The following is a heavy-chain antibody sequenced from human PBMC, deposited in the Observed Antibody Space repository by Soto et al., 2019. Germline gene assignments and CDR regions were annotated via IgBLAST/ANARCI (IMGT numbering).Heavy chain of an antibody. CDR3: VKDGSSGWPYYYGMDV. V-gene: IGHV3-30*18. Sequence: PGGSLRLSCAASGFTFSSYGMHWARQAPGKGLEWVAVISYDGSNKYYADSLKGRFTVSRDNSKNTLYLQMSSLRAEDTAVYYCVKDGSSGWPYYYGMDVWGQGTTVTVSS. CDR2: ISYDGSNK. J-gene: IGHJ6*02. D-gene: IGHD6-19*01. CDR1: GFTFSSYG.